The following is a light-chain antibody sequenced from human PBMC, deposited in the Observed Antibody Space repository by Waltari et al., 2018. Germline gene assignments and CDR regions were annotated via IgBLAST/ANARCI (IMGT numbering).Light chain of an antibody. Sequence: ESVLPQSPGTLSLSPGERATLSCKTSQNISSSYLTWYQQKPGQAPRRVVCGVSTRATGIPDRFSGSRSGTDFTLTISRLGPEDFAVYYCQQYGGSPRIFTFGAGTKVEIK. J-gene: IGKJ3*01. V-gene: IGKV3-20*01. CDR1: QNISSSY. CDR2: GVS. CDR3: QQYGGSPRIFT.